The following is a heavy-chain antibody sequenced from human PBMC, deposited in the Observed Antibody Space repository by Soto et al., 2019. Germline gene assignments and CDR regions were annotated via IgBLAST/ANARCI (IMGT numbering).Heavy chain of an antibody. V-gene: IGHV1-69*13. J-gene: IGHJ6*02. CDR1: GGTFSSYA. CDR3: AETQQLVRGYYYYGMDV. CDR2: IIPIFGTA. Sequence: SVKVSCKASGGTFSSYAISWVRQAPGQGLEWMGGIIPIFGTANYAQKFQGRVTITADESTSTAYMELSSLRSEDTAVYYCAETQQLVRGYYYYGMDVWGQGTTVTVSS. D-gene: IGHD6-13*01.